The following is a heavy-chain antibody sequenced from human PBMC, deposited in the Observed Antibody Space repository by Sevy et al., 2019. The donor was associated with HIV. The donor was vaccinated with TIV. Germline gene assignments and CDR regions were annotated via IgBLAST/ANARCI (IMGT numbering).Heavy chain of an antibody. D-gene: IGHD2-2*01. J-gene: IGHJ5*02. CDR3: ARAPPVVVVPGAPSWFDP. CDR1: GGSFSGYY. CDR2: INHSGST. Sequence: SETLSLTCAVYGGSFSGYYWNWIRQTPGKGLEWIGEINHSGSTNYNPSLKSRVTISVDTSKNQFSLRLNSVTAADTAVYYCARAPPVVVVPGAPSWFDPWGQGTQVTVSS. V-gene: IGHV4-34*01.